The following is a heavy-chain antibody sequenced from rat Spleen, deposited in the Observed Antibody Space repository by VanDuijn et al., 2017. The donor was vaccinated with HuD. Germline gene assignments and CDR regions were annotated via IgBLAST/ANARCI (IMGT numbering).Heavy chain of an antibody. Sequence: EVQLVESGGGLVQPGRSLKLSCVASGFTFNNYWMTWIRQPPGKGLEWMGVIWIGGSTAYNSLLKSRLSISRDTSKSQVFLQMNSLQTEDIATYYCARAHTIPAISLFDYWGQGVMVTVSS. J-gene: IGHJ2*01. CDR3: ARAHTIPAISLFDY. D-gene: IGHD1-2*01. V-gene: IGHV2S63*01. CDR2: IWIGGST. CDR1: GFTFNNYW.